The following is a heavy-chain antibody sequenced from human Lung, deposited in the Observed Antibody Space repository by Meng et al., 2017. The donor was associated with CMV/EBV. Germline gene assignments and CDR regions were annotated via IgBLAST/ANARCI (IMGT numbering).Heavy chain of an antibody. V-gene: IGHV3-13*01. J-gene: IGHJ4*02. CDR3: ARARSPTHFDY. Sequence: SCAASGFTFSTYDFHWVRQPTGKGLEWVSSIGTVGDTYSIGSVKGRFIISREDAKNSVYLQMNGLRDGDTGLYYCARARSPTHFDYWGQGALVTVSS. CDR1: GFTFSTYD. CDR2: IGTVGDT.